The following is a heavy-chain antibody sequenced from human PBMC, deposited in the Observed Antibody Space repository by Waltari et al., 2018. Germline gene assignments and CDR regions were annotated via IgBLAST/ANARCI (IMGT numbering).Heavy chain of an antibody. CDR2: TYHSGST. J-gene: IGHJ5*02. D-gene: IGHD3-10*01. CDR1: GYSIRSGYY. CDR3: ARIRVTMVSHGDSGWFDP. Sequence: QVQLQESGPGLVKPSETLSLTCAVSGYSIRSGYYWGWIRQPPGKGLEWIGRTYHSGSTYYNPSLKSRVTISVDTSKNQFSLKLSSVTAADTAVYYCARIRVTMVSHGDSGWFDPWGQGTLVTVSS. V-gene: IGHV4-38-2*01.